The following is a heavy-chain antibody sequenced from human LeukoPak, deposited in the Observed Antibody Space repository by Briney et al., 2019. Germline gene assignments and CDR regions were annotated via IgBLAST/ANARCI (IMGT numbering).Heavy chain of an antibody. CDR2: INHSGST. CDR1: GGSFSGYY. V-gene: IGHV4-34*01. D-gene: IGHD2-15*01. J-gene: IGHJ4*02. CDR3: ARLGYYCSGGSCYRNFDY. Sequence: SETLSLTCAVYGGSFSGYYWSWIRQPPGKGLEWIGEINHSGSTNYNPSLKSRVTISVDTSKNQFSLKLSPVTAADTAVYYCARLGYYCSGGSCYRNFDYWGQGTLVTVSS.